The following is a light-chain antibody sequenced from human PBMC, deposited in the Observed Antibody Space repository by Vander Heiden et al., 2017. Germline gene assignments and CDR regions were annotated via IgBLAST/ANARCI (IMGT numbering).Light chain of an antibody. V-gene: IGLV1-44*01. J-gene: IGLJ2*01. CDR1: SSNIGSNT. Sequence: QSVLTQPPSASGTPGQWVTISCSGSSSNIGSNTVNWYQQLPGTAPKLLIYSNNQRPSGVPDRFSGSKSGTSASLAISGLQSEDEADYYCAAWDDSLNGPVVFGGGTKLTVL. CDR2: SNN. CDR3: AAWDDSLNGPVV.